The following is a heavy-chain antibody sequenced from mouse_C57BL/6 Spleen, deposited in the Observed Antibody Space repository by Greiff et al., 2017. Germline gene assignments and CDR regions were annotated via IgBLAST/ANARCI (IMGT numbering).Heavy chain of an antibody. V-gene: IGHV1-82*01. D-gene: IGHD3-3*01. J-gene: IGHJ2*01. CDR2: IYPGDGDT. CDR3: ARSMARGNY. CDR1: GYAFSSSW. Sequence: VKLMESGPELVKPGASVKISCKASGYAFSSSWMNWVKQRPGKGLEWIGRIYPGDGDTNYNGKFKGKATLTADKSSSTAYMQLSSLTSEDSAVYFCARSMARGNYWGQGTTLTVSS.